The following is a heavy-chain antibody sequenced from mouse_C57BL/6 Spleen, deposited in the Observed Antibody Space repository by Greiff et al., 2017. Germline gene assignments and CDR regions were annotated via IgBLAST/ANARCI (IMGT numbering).Heavy chain of an antibody. D-gene: IGHD2-5*01. Sequence: QVQLQQPGAELVMPGASVKLSCKASGYTFTSYWMHWVKQRPGQGLEWIGEIDPSDSYTNYNQKFKGKSTLTVDKSSSTAYMQLSSLTSEDSAVYYCARSNYDSGYFDVWGKGTTVTVSS. CDR3: ARSNYDSGYFDV. V-gene: IGHV1-69*01. CDR1: GYTFTSYW. CDR2: IDPSDSYT. J-gene: IGHJ1*03.